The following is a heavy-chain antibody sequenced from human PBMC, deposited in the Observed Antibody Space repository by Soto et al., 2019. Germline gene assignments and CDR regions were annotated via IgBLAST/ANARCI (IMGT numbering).Heavy chain of an antibody. CDR2: IWYDGSNK. Sequence: GGSLRLSCAASGFTFSSYGMHWVRQAPGKGLEWVAVIWYDGSNKYYADSVKGRFTISRDNSKNTLYLQMNSLRAEDTAVYYCASLAGGPMVRGGVTAFDIWGQGTMVTVSS. V-gene: IGHV3-33*01. CDR3: ASLAGGPMVRGGVTAFDI. J-gene: IGHJ3*02. D-gene: IGHD3-10*01. CDR1: GFTFSSYG.